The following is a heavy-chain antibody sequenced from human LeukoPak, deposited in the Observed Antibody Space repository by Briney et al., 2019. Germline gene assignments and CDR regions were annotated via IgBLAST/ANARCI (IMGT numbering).Heavy chain of an antibody. V-gene: IGHV1-18*01. CDR3: ARSGMVLPNGYGMDV. Sequence: ASVKFFCNASGYTFTSFGISWVRQAPAQGFEWMGCISACNGNTNYAQKPQDRVTMHRDTSTHRAYRERRSLSSGDGAVFYCARSGMVLPNGYGMDVWGQGKTAIVS. CDR2: ISACNGNT. J-gene: IGHJ6*02. D-gene: IGHD3-10*01. CDR1: GYTFTSFG.